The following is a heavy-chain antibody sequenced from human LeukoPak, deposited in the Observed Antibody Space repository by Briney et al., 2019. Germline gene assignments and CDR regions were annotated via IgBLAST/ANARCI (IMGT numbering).Heavy chain of an antibody. J-gene: IGHJ6*03. CDR2: MNPNSGNT. V-gene: IGHV1-8*03. Sequence: RGASVKVSCKASGGTFSSYAISWVRQATGQGLEWMGWMNPNSGNTGYAQKFQGRVTITRNTSISTAYMELSSLRSEDTAVYYCARGGAERWFGEFFRGWYYYYMDVWGKGTTVTVSS. CDR1: GGTFSSYA. CDR3: ARGGAERWFGEFFRGWYYYYMDV. D-gene: IGHD3-10*01.